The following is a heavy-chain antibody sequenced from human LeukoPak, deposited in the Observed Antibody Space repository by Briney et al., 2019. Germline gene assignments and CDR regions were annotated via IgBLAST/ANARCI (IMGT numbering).Heavy chain of an antibody. CDR2: ISSSSSTI. CDR1: GFTFSSYS. Sequence: GGSLRLSCAASGFTFSSYSMNWVRQAPGKGLEWVSYISSSSSTIYYADSVKGRFTISRDNAKNSLYLQVNSLRAEDTAVYYCARDSPRGYSYTHAFDTWGQGTMVTVSS. CDR3: ARDSPRGYSYTHAFDT. V-gene: IGHV3-48*01. D-gene: IGHD5-18*01. J-gene: IGHJ3*02.